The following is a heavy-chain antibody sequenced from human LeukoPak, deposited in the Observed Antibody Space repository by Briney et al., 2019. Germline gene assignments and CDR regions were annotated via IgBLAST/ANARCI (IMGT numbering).Heavy chain of an antibody. V-gene: IGHV3-48*01. CDR1: GFTFSSYS. Sequence: GGSLRLSCAASGFTFSSYSMNWVRQAPGKGLEWVSYISSSSSTIYYADSVKGRFTISRDSAKNSLYLQMNSLRAEDTAGYYCARGLRYFDWLLPDYWGQGTLVTVSS. CDR2: ISSSSSTI. CDR3: ARGLRYFDWLLPDY. J-gene: IGHJ4*02. D-gene: IGHD3-9*01.